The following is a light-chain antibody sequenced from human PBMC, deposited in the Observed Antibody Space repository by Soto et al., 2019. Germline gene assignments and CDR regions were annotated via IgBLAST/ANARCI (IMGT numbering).Light chain of an antibody. CDR1: QDIRNF. Sequence: IQMTQSPTSLSASVGDRVTITCRASQDIRNFVAWYQQKPGKAPKLLIYVASTLQSGVPSRFSGSGSGTDFTLTINSLQPEDVATYSCQKYSSVPVFGPGTKVEIK. CDR2: VAS. CDR3: QKYSSVPV. J-gene: IGKJ3*01. V-gene: IGKV1-27*01.